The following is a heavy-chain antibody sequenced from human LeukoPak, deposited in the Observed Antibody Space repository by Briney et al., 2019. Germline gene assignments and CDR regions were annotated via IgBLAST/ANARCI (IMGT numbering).Heavy chain of an antibody. V-gene: IGHV3-43*02. Sequence: TGGSLRLSCAASGFTFGDYDMHWVRHAPGKGLEWVSLIRADGATTRYTDSVKGRFTISRDNIKNSLYLQMNRLRTEDTALYYCARDNTGSYEYWGQGTLVTVSP. CDR3: ARDNTGSYEY. D-gene: IGHD1-26*01. CDR1: GFTFGDYD. CDR2: IRADGATT. J-gene: IGHJ4*02.